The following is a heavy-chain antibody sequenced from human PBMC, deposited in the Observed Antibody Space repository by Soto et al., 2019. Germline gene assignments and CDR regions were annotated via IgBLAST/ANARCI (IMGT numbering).Heavy chain of an antibody. Sequence: QVQLQESGPGLVKPSETLSLSCTVSNGSISNFYWNWIRHPAGRGPEWIGRIYASGSPSYNPSLRSRVTMSVDTSKNQFSLKLKSVTAADTAVYYCARSSHKERWFDPWGQGTLVTVSS. J-gene: IGHJ5*02. D-gene: IGHD6-13*01. CDR1: NGSISNFY. CDR3: ARSSHKERWFDP. CDR2: IYASGSP. V-gene: IGHV4-4*07.